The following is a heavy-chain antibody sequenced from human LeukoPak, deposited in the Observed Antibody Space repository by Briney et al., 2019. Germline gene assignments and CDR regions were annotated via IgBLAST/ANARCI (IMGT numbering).Heavy chain of an antibody. Sequence: SVKVSCKASGYTFTSYGISWVRQAPGQGLEWMGWISAYNGNTNYAQKLQGRVTMTTDTSTSTAYMELRSLRSDDTAVYYCARDAPSIAVAGGPDHWGQGTLVTVSS. J-gene: IGHJ4*02. D-gene: IGHD6-19*01. CDR2: ISAYNGNT. V-gene: IGHV1-18*01. CDR1: GYTFTSYG. CDR3: ARDAPSIAVAGGPDH.